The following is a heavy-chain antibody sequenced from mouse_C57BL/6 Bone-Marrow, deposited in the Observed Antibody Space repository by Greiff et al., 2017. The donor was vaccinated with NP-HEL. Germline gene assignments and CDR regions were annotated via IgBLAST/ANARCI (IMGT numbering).Heavy chain of an antibody. J-gene: IGHJ1*03. V-gene: IGHV14-3*01. CDR2: IDPANGNT. CDR1: GFNIKNTY. Sequence: EVQLQQSVAELVRPGASVKLSCTASGFNIKNTYMHWVKQRPEQGLEWIGRIDPANGNTTYAPKFQGKATITADTSSNTAYLQLSSLTSEDTAIYYCARDSYYYGSSWWYFDVWGTGTTVTVSS. CDR3: ARDSYYYGSSWWYFDV. D-gene: IGHD1-1*01.